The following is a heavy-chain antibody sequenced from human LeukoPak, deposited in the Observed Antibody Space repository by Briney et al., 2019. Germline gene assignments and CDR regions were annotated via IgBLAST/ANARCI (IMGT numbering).Heavy chain of an antibody. CDR1: GFTFSSYG. V-gene: IGHV3-23*01. Sequence: PGGTLRLSCAASGFTFSSYGMSWVRQAPGKGLEWVSAISGSGGSTYYADSVKGRFTISRDNSKNTLYLQMNSLRAEDTAVYYCAKVWPPASWRSSGFYFDYWGQGTLVTVSS. J-gene: IGHJ4*02. CDR2: ISGSGGST. CDR3: AKVWPPASWRSSGFYFDY. D-gene: IGHD3-22*01.